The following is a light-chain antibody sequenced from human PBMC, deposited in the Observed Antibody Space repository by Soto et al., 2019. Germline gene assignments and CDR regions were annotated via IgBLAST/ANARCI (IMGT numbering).Light chain of an antibody. J-gene: IGLJ2*01. CDR2: DVS. CDR3: SSYSRSSTVV. V-gene: IGLV2-14*03. Sequence: QSALTQPASVSGSPGQSITISCTGSNSDVGTYNYVSWYQQHPVKDPKLMIYDVSHRPSGVSSRLSGSKSGNTASLTISGIQADDEGDYYCSSYSRSSTVVFGGGTKLTVL. CDR1: NSDVGTYNY.